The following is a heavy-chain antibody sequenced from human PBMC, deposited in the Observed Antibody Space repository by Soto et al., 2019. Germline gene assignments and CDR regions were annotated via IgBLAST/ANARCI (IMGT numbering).Heavy chain of an antibody. CDR3: ARGAPYGSGSYYKD. J-gene: IGHJ1*01. CDR1: GFTVISNY. V-gene: IGHV3-53*02. D-gene: IGHD3-10*01. CDR2: IYSGGST. Sequence: EVQLVETGGGLIQPGGSVRLSCADSGFTVISNYMSWVRQAPGKGLEWVSVIYSGGSTYYADSVKGRFTISRDNPKNTLYLQMNSLRVEDTAVYYCARGAPYGSGSYYKDWGQGTLVTVSS.